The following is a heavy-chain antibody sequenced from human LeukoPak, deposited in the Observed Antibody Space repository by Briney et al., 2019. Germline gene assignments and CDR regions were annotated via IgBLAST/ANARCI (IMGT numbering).Heavy chain of an antibody. D-gene: IGHD6-13*01. CDR3: ARKGIYQATPFDN. CDR2: IYSSGTT. CDR1: GDSISSRSYS. J-gene: IGHJ4*02. V-gene: IGHV4-39*01. Sequence: SETLSLTCTVSGDSISSRSYSWGWIRQPPGKGLEWIGIIYSSGTTFYNPSHKSRVTISVDTSKNQISLKLSSVTAADTAVYFCARKGIYQATPFDNWGQGTLVTVSS.